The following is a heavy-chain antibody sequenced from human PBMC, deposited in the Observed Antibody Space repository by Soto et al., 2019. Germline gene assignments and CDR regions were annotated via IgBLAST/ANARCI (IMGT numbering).Heavy chain of an antibody. V-gene: IGHV3-30-3*01. CDR1: GFTFSSYA. J-gene: IGHJ4*02. CDR2: ISYDGSNK. CDR3: AGGEIYFDY. Sequence: GGSLRLSCAASGFTFSSYAMHWVRQAPGKGLEWVAVISYDGSNKYYADSVKGRFTISRDNSKNTLYLQMNSLRAEDTAVYYCAGGEIYFDYWGQGTLVTVSS. D-gene: IGHD3-16*01.